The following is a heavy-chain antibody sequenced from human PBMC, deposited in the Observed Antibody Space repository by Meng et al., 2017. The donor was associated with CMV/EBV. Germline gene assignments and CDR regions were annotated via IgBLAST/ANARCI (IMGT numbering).Heavy chain of an antibody. CDR2: ISAYNGNT. CDR1: GYTFTSYG. D-gene: IGHD2-2*02. V-gene: IGHV1-18*01. J-gene: IGHJ4*02. CDR3: ARDVLGYCSSTSCYIGNY. Sequence: ASLKVSCKASGYTFTSYGISWVRQAPGQGLEWMGWISAYNGNTNYAQKLQGRVTMTTDTSTSTAYMELRSLRSDDTAVYYCARDVLGYCSSTSCYIGNYWGQGTLVTVSS.